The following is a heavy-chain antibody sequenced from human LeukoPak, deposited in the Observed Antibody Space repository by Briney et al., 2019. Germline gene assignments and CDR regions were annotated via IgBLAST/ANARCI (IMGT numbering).Heavy chain of an antibody. J-gene: IGHJ4*02. CDR1: GFTVSSNY. CDR2: IYSGGST. V-gene: IGHV3-53*01. D-gene: IGHD5-24*01. CDR3: ARVLREMATLTFDY. Sequence: PGGSLRLSCAASGFTVSSNYMSWVRQAPGKGLEWVSVIYSGGSTYYADSVKGRFTISRDNSKHTLYLQMNSLRAEDTAVYYCARVLREMATLTFDYWGQGTLVTVSS.